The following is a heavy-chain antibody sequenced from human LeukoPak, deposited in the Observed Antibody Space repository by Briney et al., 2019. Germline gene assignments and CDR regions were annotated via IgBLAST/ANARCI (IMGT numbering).Heavy chain of an antibody. CDR1: GFTFSDYY. CDR2: ISSSGSTI. V-gene: IGHV3-11*04. CDR3: ASFEGYYYYYMDV. J-gene: IGHJ6*03. Sequence: PGGSLRLSCAASGFTFSDYYMSWIRQAPGKGLEWVSYISSSGSTIYYADSVKGRFTISRDNAKNSLYLQMNSLRAEDTAVYYCASFEGYYYYYMDVWGKGTTVTVSS.